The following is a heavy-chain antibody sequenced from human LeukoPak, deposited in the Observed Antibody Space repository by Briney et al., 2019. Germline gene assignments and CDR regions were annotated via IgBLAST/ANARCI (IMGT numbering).Heavy chain of an antibody. CDR3: AKAFGYYDSSGYYTNPFDY. V-gene: IGHV5-51*01. Sequence: GESLKISCKGSGYSFTSYCIGWVRQMPGKGLEWMGIIYPGDSDTRYSPSFQGQVTISADKSISTAYLQWSSLKASDTAMYYCAKAFGYYDSSGYYTNPFDYWGQGTLVTVSS. J-gene: IGHJ4*02. CDR1: GYSFTSYC. D-gene: IGHD3-22*01. CDR2: IYPGDSDT.